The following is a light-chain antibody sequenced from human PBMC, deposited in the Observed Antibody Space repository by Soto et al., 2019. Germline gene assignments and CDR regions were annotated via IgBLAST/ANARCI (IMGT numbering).Light chain of an antibody. CDR1: QSVSSN. Sequence: EIVISQSPATLSVSPGESATLSCRASQSVSSNLAWYQQKPGQSPRLLIYGASTRATGVPARFSGSGSGTEFTLTISSLQSEDFAVYYCQQYINLWTFGQGTKVDIK. V-gene: IGKV3-15*01. CDR3: QQYINLWT. CDR2: GAS. J-gene: IGKJ1*01.